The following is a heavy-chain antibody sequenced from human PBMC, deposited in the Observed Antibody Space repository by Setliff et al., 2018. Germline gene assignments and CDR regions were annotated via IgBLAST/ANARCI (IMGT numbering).Heavy chain of an antibody. Sequence: ETLSLSCAASGFSFSDSTMDWVRQASGKGLEWLGRIRSKDESYATEYAASVKGRFTISRDDSMNTAYLQMDSLRTEDTAVYYCSRAVDGRTWFDPWGQGALVTVSS. CDR1: GFSFSDST. D-gene: IGHD6-19*01. V-gene: IGHV3-73*01. CDR2: IRSKDESYAT. CDR3: SRAVDGRTWFDP. J-gene: IGHJ5*02.